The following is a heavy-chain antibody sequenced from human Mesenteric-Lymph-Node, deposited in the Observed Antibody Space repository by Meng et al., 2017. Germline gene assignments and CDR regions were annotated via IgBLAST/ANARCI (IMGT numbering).Heavy chain of an antibody. Sequence: REAAPGLVKPSGTPSVTSSGCDGTLSSRNWWSWVRQPPGKGLEWIGAIYHSGSTSYNPSLQSRDTMFVDTSKNQFSLMLTSVTATDTAVYYCARRRGGSGRDCWGQGTLVTVSS. CDR3: ARRRGGSGRDC. D-gene: IGHD3-10*01. CDR1: DGTLSSRNW. V-gene: IGHV4-4*02. CDR2: IYHSGST. J-gene: IGHJ4*02.